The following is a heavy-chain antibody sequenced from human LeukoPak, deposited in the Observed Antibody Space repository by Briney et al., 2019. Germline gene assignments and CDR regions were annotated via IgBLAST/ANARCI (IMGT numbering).Heavy chain of an antibody. CDR1: GGTFSSYA. V-gene: IGHV1-69*13. Sequence: ASVKVSCKASGGTFSSYAISWVRQAPGQGLEWMGGIIPIFGTANYAQKFQGRVTITADESTSTAYMELSSLRSEDTAVYYCARDKSGYSSGWYGVNWFDPWGQGTLVTVSS. J-gene: IGHJ5*02. CDR3: ARDKSGYSSGWYGVNWFDP. D-gene: IGHD6-19*01. CDR2: IIPIFGTA.